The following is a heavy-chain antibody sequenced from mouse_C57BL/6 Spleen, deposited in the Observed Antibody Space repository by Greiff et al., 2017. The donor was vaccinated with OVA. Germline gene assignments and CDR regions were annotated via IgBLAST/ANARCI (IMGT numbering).Heavy chain of an antibody. Sequence: VQLQQPGAELVKPGASVKMSCKASGYTFTSYWITWVKQRPGQGLEWIGDIYPGSGSTNYNEKFKSKATLTVDTSSSTAYMQLSSLTSEDSAVYCCARGTTVVEDAMDYWGQGTSVTVSS. CDR3: ARGTTVVEDAMDY. V-gene: IGHV1-55*01. J-gene: IGHJ4*01. D-gene: IGHD1-1*01. CDR1: GYTFTSYW. CDR2: IYPGSGST.